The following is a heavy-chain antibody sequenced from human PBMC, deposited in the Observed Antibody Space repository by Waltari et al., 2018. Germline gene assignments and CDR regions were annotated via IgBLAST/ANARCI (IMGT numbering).Heavy chain of an antibody. Sequence: QMQLVQSGPEVKKPGTSVKVSCKASGFTFTSSAVQWVRQARGQRLEWIGWIVVGSGNTNYAQKFQERVTITRDMSTSTAYMELSSLRSEDTAVYYCAAVPPGVLGYYYYYMDVWGKGTTVTVSS. J-gene: IGHJ6*03. V-gene: IGHV1-58*01. CDR3: AAVPPGVLGYYYYYMDV. CDR1: GFTFTSSA. D-gene: IGHD7-27*01. CDR2: IVVGSGNT.